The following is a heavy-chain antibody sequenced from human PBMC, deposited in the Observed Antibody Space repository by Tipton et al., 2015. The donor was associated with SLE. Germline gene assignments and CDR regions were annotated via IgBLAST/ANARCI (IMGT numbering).Heavy chain of an antibody. CDR2: ITWNGGRI. CDR1: GFTFDDYA. V-gene: IGHV3-9*01. Sequence: SLRLSCAASGFTFDDYAMHWVRQAPGKGLEWVSGITWNGGRIDYADSVKGRITISRDNSKNTLYLQMNNLRAEDTAVYYCAKEVLDSTSWSLYCYYGLDVWGPGTTVTVSS. D-gene: IGHD6-13*01. CDR3: AKEVLDSTSWSLYCYYGLDV. J-gene: IGHJ6*02.